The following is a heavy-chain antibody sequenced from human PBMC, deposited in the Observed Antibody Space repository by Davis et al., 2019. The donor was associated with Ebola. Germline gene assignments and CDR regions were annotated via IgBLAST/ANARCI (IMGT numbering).Heavy chain of an antibody. Sequence: ASVKVSCKASGFTFTTYTMDWVRQAPGQSLEWIGKINAGNGYADYSQRFQGRVTMTRDTSTSTVYMELSSLRSEDTAVYYCARDLYYDFWSGYSSYYYYGMDVWGQGTTVTVSS. J-gene: IGHJ6*02. CDR1: GFTFTTYT. V-gene: IGHV1-3*01. CDR2: INAGNGYA. CDR3: ARDLYYDFWSGYSSYYYYGMDV. D-gene: IGHD3-3*01.